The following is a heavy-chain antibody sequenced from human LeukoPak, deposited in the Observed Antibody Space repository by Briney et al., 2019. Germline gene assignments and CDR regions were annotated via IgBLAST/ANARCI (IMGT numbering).Heavy chain of an antibody. D-gene: IGHD3-3*01. CDR3: ATRVNADFWRMTNALDI. J-gene: IGHJ3*02. Sequence: PGGSLRLSCAASGFTFSSHAMHWVRQAPGKGLEWVAVISYDGSNKYYADSVKGRFTISRDNSKNTLYLQMNSLRAEDTAVYYCATRVNADFWRMTNALDIWGQGTMVTVSS. CDR1: GFTFSSHA. V-gene: IGHV3-30-3*01. CDR2: ISYDGSNK.